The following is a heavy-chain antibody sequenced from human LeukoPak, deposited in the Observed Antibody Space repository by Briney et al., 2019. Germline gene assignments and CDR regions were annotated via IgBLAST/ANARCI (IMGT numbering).Heavy chain of an antibody. V-gene: IGHV3-7*01. Sequence: GGSLRLSCAASGFTFNRHWMSWVRQAPGKGLDWVATINQDGSVKHYVDSVKGRFIISRDNAKNSLYLQMNSLRAEDTAVYYCARAPPGGRYFDWRFDYWGQGTLVTVSS. CDR3: ARAPPGGRYFDWRFDY. CDR1: GFTFNRHW. CDR2: INQDGSVK. J-gene: IGHJ4*02. D-gene: IGHD3-9*01.